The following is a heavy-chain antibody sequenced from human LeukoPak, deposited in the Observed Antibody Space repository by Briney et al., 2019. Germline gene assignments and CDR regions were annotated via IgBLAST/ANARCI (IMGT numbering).Heavy chain of an antibody. CDR2: ISSSSSYI. D-gene: IGHD3-22*01. Sequence: GGSLRLSCAASGFTFSSYSMNWVRQAPGKGLEWVSSISSSSSYIYYADSVKGRFTISRDNSKNTLYLQMNSLRAEDTAVCYCAKDERGYYYSSGFFGAIDYWGQGSLVSVSS. CDR1: GFTFSSYS. V-gene: IGHV3-21*01. J-gene: IGHJ4*02. CDR3: AKDERGYYYSSGFFGAIDY.